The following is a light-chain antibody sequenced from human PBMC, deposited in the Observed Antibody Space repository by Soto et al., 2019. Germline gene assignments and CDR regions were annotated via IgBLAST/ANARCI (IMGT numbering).Light chain of an antibody. CDR3: SSYTSSSPVV. CDR1: SSDIGGYNY. V-gene: IGLV2-14*01. Sequence: QSVLTQPASVSGSPGQSITISCTGTSSDIGGYNYVSWYQQHPGKAPKLMIYEVINRPSGVSSRFSGSKSGNTASLTISGLQAEDEADYYCSSYTSSSPVVFGGGTKLTVL. CDR2: EVI. J-gene: IGLJ2*01.